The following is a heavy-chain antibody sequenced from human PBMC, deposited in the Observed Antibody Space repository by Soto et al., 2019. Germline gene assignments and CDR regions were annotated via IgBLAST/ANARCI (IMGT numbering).Heavy chain of an antibody. CDR2: ISSTTNYI. V-gene: IGHV3-21*06. J-gene: IGHJ4*02. CDR3: ARESEDLTSNFDY. CDR1: GFTFTRYS. Sequence: GGSLRLSCAASGFTFTRYSMNWVRQAPGKGLEWVSSISSTTNYIYYGDSMKGRFTISRDNGKNSLYLEMHSLRAEDTAVYYCARESEDLTSNFDYWGRGTLVTVSS.